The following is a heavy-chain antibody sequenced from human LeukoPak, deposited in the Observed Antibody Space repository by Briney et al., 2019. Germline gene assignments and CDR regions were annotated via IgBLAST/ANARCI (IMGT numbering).Heavy chain of an antibody. D-gene: IGHD2-2*01. J-gene: IGHJ3*02. V-gene: IGHV1-2*02. CDR2: INPNSGGT. Sequence: ASVKVSCKASGYTFTGYYMHWVRQAPGQGLEWIGWINPNSGGTNYAQKFQGRVTMTRDTSISTAYMELSRLRSDDTAVYYCASSVYPGDCSSTNCHGFDIWGQGTMVTVSS. CDR3: ASSVYPGDCSSTNCHGFDI. CDR1: GYTFTGYY.